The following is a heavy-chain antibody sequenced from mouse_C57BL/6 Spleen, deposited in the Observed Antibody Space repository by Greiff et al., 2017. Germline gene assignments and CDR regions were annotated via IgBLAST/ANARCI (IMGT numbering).Heavy chain of an antibody. D-gene: IGHD2-4*01. CDR3: ARSFYYDYEAFAY. CDR2: ISSGSSTI. Sequence: EVKLVESGGGLVKPGGSLKLSCAASGFTFSDYGMHWVRQAPEKGLEWVAYISSGSSTIYYADTVKGRFTISRDNAKNTLFLQMTSLRSEDTAMYYCARSFYYDYEAFAYWGQGTLVTVSA. V-gene: IGHV5-17*01. CDR1: GFTFSDYG. J-gene: IGHJ3*01.